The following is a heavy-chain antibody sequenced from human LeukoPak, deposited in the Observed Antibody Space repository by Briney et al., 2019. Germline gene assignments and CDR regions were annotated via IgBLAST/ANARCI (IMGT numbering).Heavy chain of an antibody. CDR2: ISSSSSTI. CDR3: ARDRYRTMVRGVRYYYGMDV. CDR1: GFTFSSYS. V-gene: IGHV3-48*04. Sequence: PGGSLRLSCAASGFTFSSYSMNWVRQAPGKGLEWVSYISSSSSTIYYADSVKGRFTISRDNAKNSLYLQMNSLRAEDTAVYYCARDRYRTMVRGVRYYYGMDVWGQGTTVTVSS. J-gene: IGHJ6*02. D-gene: IGHD3-10*01.